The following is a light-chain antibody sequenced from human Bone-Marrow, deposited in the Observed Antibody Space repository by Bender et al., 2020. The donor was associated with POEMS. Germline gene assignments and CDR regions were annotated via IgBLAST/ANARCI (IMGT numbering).Light chain of an antibody. V-gene: IGLV3-21*03. CDR1: HIGGKS. CDR3: QLWDSSSDHLV. Sequence: SYVLTQPPSVSVAPGKAATITCAGDHIGGKSVHWYQQKPGQAPELVVYDDSDRPSGIPERFAGSNSGNTASLTISRVEVGDEADYYCQLWDSSSDHLVFGGGTKVTVL. CDR2: DDS. J-gene: IGLJ2*01.